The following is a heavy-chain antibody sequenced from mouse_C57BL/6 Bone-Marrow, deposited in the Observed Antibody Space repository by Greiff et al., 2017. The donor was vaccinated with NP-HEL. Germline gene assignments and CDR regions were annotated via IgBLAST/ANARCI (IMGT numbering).Heavy chain of an antibody. CDR2: ISNLAYSI. CDR1: GFTFSDYG. CDR3: ARRPYYGNYDYAMDY. J-gene: IGHJ4*01. D-gene: IGHD2-10*01. V-gene: IGHV5-15*04. Sequence: DVHLVESGGGLVQPGGSLKLSCAASGFTFSDYGMAWVRQAPRKGPEWVAFISNLAYSIYYADTVTGRVTISRENAKNTLYLEMSSLRSEDTAMYYCARRPYYGNYDYAMDYWGQGTSVTVSS.